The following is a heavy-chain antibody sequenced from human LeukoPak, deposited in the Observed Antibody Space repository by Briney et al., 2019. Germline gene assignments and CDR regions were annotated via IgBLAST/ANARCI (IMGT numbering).Heavy chain of an antibody. V-gene: IGHV1-46*01. D-gene: IGHD6-19*01. CDR3: ARWASSGWKNNWFAP. J-gene: IGHJ5*02. Sequence: ASVKVSCKASGYTFTSYYMHWVRQAPGQGLEWMGIINPSGGSTSYAQKFQGRVTMTRDTSTSTVYMELSSLRSEDTAVYYCARWASSGWKNNWFAPWGEGTLVTASS. CDR1: GYTFTSYY. CDR2: INPSGGST.